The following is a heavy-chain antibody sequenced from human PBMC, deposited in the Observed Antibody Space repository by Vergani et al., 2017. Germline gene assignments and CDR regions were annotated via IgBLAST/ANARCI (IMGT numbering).Heavy chain of an antibody. D-gene: IGHD5-18*01. CDR1: GFTFDDYA. CDR3: ARDGNNYGTTFDY. CDR2: ISWNSGSI. J-gene: IGHJ4*02. V-gene: IGHV3-9*01. Sequence: EVQLVESGGGLVQPGRSLRLSCAASGFTFDDYAMHWVRQAPGKGLEWVSGISWNSGSIGYADSVKGRFTISRDNAKNSLYLQMNSLGAEDTAVYYCARDGNNYGTTFDYWGQGTLVTVSS.